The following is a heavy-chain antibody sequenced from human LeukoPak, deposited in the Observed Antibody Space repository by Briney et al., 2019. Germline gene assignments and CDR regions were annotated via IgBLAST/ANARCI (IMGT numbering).Heavy chain of an antibody. J-gene: IGHJ4*02. Sequence: PSETLSLTCTVSGGSISSYYWSWIRQPPGKGLEWIGYIYYSGSTNYNPSLKSRVTISVDTSKNQFSLKLNSVTAADTAVYYCAGSSQWLSFDYWGQGSLVTVSS. V-gene: IGHV4-59*08. CDR3: AGSSQWLSFDY. CDR1: GGSISSYY. CDR2: IYYSGST. D-gene: IGHD6-19*01.